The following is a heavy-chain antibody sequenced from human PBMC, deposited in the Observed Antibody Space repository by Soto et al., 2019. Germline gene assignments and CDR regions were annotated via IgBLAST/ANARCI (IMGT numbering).Heavy chain of an antibody. J-gene: IGHJ3*01. CDR1: VFSFGSYS. CDR2: ISGSDGKT. CDR3: ARWSYLDCLGQGV. Sequence: PVGSPRLSSASSVFSFGSYSLSWVRHSPGKWLEWVSTISGSDGKTFYADAVKGRFSISRDTSQNTLYLQMNSLRADGAAIYYCARWSYLDCLGQGVW. D-gene: IGHD2-21*01. V-gene: IGHV3-23*01.